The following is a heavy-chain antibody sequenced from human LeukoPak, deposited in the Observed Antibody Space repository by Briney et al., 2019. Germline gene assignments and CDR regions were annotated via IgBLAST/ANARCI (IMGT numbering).Heavy chain of an antibody. J-gene: IGHJ4*02. D-gene: IGHD3-3*01. CDR3: ARDPLGPTYYDFWSGYFGY. V-gene: IGHV3-7*01. CDR1: GFTFRSYW. CDR2: INQDGSER. Sequence: GGSLRLSCAASGFTFRSYWMSWVRQAPGKGLEWVANINQDGSERNYVDSVKGRFTISRDNAKNSLYLQMNSLRAEDTAVYYCARDPLGPTYYDFWSGYFGYWGQGTLVTVSS.